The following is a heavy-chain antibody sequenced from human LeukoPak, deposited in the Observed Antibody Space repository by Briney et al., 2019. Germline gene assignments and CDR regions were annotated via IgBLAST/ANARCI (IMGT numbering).Heavy chain of an antibody. CDR3: ARDRGAAAAGLDYYYYGMDV. CDR2: ISSSSSYI. V-gene: IGHV3-21*01. CDR1: GFTFSSYS. Sequence: GGSLRLSCAASGFTFSSYSMNWVRQAPGKGLEWVSSISSSSSYIYYADSVKGRFTISRDNAKNSLYLQMNSLRAEDTAVYYCARDRGAAAAGLDYYYYGMDVWAKGPRSPSP. D-gene: IGHD6-13*01. J-gene: IGHJ6*02.